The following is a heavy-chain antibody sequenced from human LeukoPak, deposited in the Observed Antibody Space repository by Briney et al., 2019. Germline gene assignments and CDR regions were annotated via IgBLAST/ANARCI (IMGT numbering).Heavy chain of an antibody. Sequence: SETLSLTCTVSGGSISNSSYYWVWIRQPPGKGLEWIGSMYYSGSTNYNPSLKSRVTITVDTSKNQFSLKLSSVTAADTAVYYCASQRSGTAVAEDYWGQGTLVTVSS. CDR1: GGSISNSSYY. V-gene: IGHV4-39*07. CDR3: ASQRSGTAVAEDY. D-gene: IGHD3-10*01. CDR2: MYYSGST. J-gene: IGHJ4*02.